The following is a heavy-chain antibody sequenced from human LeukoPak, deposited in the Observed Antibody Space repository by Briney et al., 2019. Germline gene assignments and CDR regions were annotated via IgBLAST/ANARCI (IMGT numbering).Heavy chain of an antibody. Sequence: QPGGSLRLSCAGSGFIFSSYEMNSVRQAPGKGMEWVSYISMNDSTIYYADSVKGRFTISRDNTKNSLYLQMDSLKVEDTAVYDCAGDGGLSNDVCFLDYWGQGTLVTVSS. CDR3: AGDGGLSNDVCFLDY. D-gene: IGHD3-3*01. V-gene: IGHV3-48*03. J-gene: IGHJ4*02. CDR1: GFIFSSYE. CDR2: ISMNDSTI.